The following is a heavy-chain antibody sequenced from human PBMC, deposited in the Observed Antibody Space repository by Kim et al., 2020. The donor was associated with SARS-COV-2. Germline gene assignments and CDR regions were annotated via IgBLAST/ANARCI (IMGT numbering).Heavy chain of an antibody. V-gene: IGHV5-51*01. CDR3: ARLGMATITDY. Sequence: RYSPSFQGQVTISADKSISTAYRQWSSLKASDTAMYYCARLGMATITDYWGQGTLVTVSS. D-gene: IGHD5-12*01. J-gene: IGHJ4*02.